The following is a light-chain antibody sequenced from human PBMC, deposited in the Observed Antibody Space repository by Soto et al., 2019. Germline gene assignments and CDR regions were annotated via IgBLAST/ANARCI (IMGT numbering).Light chain of an antibody. J-gene: IGLJ2*01. V-gene: IGLV3-21*04. CDR2: YDT. Sequence: SYELTQPPSVSVAPGKTARITCGGINIGSKHAHWYQQKPGQAPVLVIYYDTDRPSGIPERFSGSNSGNTATLTISRVEAGDEADYYCHVWDSSRDHPLFGGGTKLTVL. CDR1: NIGSKH. CDR3: HVWDSSRDHPL.